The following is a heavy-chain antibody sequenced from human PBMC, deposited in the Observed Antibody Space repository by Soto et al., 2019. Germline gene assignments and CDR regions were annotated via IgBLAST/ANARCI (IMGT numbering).Heavy chain of an antibody. CDR2: INSDGSST. D-gene: IGHD5-18*01. CDR3: ARDRGYSYGSHYYYYGMDV. J-gene: IGHJ6*02. V-gene: IGHV3-74*01. Sequence: GGSLRLSCAASGFTFSSYWMHWVRQAPGKGLVWVSRINSDGSSTSYADSVKGRFTISRDNAKNTLYLQMNSLRAEDTAVYYCARDRGYSYGSHYYYYGMDVWGQGTTVTVSS. CDR1: GFTFSSYW.